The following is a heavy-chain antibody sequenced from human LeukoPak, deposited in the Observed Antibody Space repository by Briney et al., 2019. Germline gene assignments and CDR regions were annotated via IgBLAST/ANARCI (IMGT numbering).Heavy chain of an antibody. CDR2: IYYSGST. D-gene: IGHD2-21*02. V-gene: IGHV4-30-4*01. Sequence: PSQTLSLTCTVSGGSISSGDYYWGWIRQPPGKGLEWIGYIYYSGSTYYNPSLKSRVTISVDTSKNQFSLKLSSVTAADTAVYYCARLVVVTARGAFDIWGQGTMVTVSS. CDR3: ARLVVVTARGAFDI. CDR1: GGSISSGDYY. J-gene: IGHJ3*02.